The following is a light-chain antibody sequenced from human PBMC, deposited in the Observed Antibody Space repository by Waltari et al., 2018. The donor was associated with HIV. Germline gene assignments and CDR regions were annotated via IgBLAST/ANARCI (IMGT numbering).Light chain of an antibody. CDR1: ESLSGN. V-gene: IGKV3-15*01. CDR2: DTS. J-gene: IGKJ4*01. CDR3: QQYIRWPLT. Sequence: VVLTQFPATLSVSPGDTATLSCRASESLSGNLAWYQQKPGQAPRLLIHDTSTRATGVLARFGGSRSGTDFTLTISSLRPEDIAVYYCQQYIRWPLTFGGGTKVEIK.